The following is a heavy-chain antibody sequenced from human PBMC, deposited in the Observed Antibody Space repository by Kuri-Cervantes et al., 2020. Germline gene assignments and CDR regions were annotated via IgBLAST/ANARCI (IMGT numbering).Heavy chain of an antibody. V-gene: IGHV4-39*01. Sequence: SETLSLTCTVSGGSISSSSYYWGWIRQPPGKGLEWIGSIYYSGSTYYNPSLKSRVTISVDTSKNQFSLKLSSVTAADTAVYYCARHLWVLYDSSGSNTRYFDLRGRGTLVTVSS. CDR3: ARHLWVLYDSSGSNTRYFDL. CDR1: GGSISSSSYY. D-gene: IGHD3-22*01. J-gene: IGHJ2*01. CDR2: IYYSGST.